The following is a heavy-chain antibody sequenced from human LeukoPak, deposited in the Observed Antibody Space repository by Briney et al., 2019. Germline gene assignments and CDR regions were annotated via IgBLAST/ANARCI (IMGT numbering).Heavy chain of an antibody. J-gene: IGHJ4*02. V-gene: IGHV1-2*02. CDR2: INPNSGGT. D-gene: IGHD1-26*01. CDR1: GYTFIGYY. CDR3: ARESLGATWVVCDY. Sequence: ASAKVSCKASGYTFIGYYMHWVRQAPGQGLEWMGWINPNSGGTKSAQKFQGRVTMTRDTSINTAYMELSSLRSDDTAVYYCARESLGATWVVCDYWGQGTLVTVSS.